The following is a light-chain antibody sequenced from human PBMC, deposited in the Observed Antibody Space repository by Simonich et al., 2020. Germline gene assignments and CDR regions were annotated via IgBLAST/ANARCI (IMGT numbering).Light chain of an antibody. Sequence: QSALTQPRSVSGSPGQSVTISCTGTSSDVGGYNYVSWYQKHPGKAPKLLIYDVSKRPSGVSNRFSGSKSGNTASLTISGLQAEDEADYYCSSYTSSSTWVFGGGTKLTVL. J-gene: IGLJ3*02. CDR2: DVS. CDR1: SSDVGGYNY. V-gene: IGLV2-11*01. CDR3: SSYTSSSTWV.